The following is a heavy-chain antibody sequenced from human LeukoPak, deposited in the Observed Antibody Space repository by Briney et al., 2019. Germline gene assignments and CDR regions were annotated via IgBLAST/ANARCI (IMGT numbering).Heavy chain of an antibody. V-gene: IGHV3-23*01. Sequence: GGSLRLSCAASGFTFSSYAMSWVRQAPGKGLEWVSTISGSGGSTYYADSVKGRFTISRDNSKITLYLQMNSLRAEDTAVYHCAKDRWTVTIIGDFDYWGQGTLVTVSS. CDR3: AKDRWTVTIIGDFDY. J-gene: IGHJ4*02. D-gene: IGHD4-17*01. CDR1: GFTFSSYA. CDR2: ISGSGGST.